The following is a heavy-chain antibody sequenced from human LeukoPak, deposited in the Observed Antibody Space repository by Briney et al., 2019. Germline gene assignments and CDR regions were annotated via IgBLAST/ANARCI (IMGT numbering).Heavy chain of an antibody. CDR3: AKVPDAYYYDSSGYCYFDY. V-gene: IGHV3-23*01. J-gene: IGHJ4*02. Sequence: PGGSLRLSCAASGFTFSSYAMSWVRQAPGKGLEWVSAISGSGGSTYYADSVKGRFTISRDNSKNTLYLQMNSLRAEDTAVYYCAKVPDAYYYDSSGYCYFDYWGQGTLVTVSS. CDR2: ISGSGGST. CDR1: GFTFSSYA. D-gene: IGHD3-22*01.